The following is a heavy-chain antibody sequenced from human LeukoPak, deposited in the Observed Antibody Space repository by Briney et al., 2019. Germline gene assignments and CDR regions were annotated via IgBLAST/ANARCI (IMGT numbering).Heavy chain of an antibody. CDR3: AKHSSSWYLSDY. V-gene: IGHV3-23*01. CDR1: GFTFSSYA. J-gene: IGHJ4*02. D-gene: IGHD6-13*01. CDR2: ISGSGGST. Sequence: GGSLRLSYAASGFTFSSYAMSWVRQAPGKGLEWVSAISGSGGSTYYADSVKGRFTISRDNSKNTLYLQMNSLRAEDTAVYYCAKHSSSWYLSDYWGQGTLVTVSS.